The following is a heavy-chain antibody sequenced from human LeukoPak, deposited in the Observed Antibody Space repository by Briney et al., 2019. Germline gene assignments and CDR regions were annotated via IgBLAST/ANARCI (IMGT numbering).Heavy chain of an antibody. V-gene: IGHV4-31*03. CDR1: GGSISSGGYY. Sequence: PSETLSLTCTVSGGSISSGGYYWSWIRQHPGKGLEWIGYIYYSGSTYYNPSLKSRVTISVDTSKNLFSLKLGSVTAADTAVYYCARGVGYSTGPDSWGQGTLVTVSS. CDR2: IYYSGST. J-gene: IGHJ4*02. D-gene: IGHD3-3*01. CDR3: ARGVGYSTGPDS.